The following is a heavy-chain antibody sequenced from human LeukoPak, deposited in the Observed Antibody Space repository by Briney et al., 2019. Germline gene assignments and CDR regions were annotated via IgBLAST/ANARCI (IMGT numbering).Heavy chain of an antibody. V-gene: IGHV4-4*02. J-gene: IGHJ3*02. CDR1: GGSIRSSNW. D-gene: IGHD6-25*01. Sequence: KASETLSLTCAVSGGSIRSSNWWSWVRQPPGKGLEWIGEIYHSGGTTNYNPSLKSRVTISVDKSKNQFSLQLSSVTAADTALYYCARPTGRGGYPTDPFDIWGQGTMVTVSS. CDR2: IYHSGGTT. CDR3: ARPTGRGGYPTDPFDI.